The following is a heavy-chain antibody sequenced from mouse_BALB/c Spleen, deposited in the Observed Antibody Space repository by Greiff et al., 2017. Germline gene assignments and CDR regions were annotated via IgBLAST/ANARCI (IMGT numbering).Heavy chain of an antibody. Sequence: EVKLMESGPELVKPGASVKIPCKASGYTFTDYNMDWVKQSHGKSLEWIGDINPNNGGTIYNQKFKGKATLTVDKSSSTAYMELRSLTSEDTAVYYCAITTVVATDYAMDYWGQGTSVTVSS. CDR1: GYTFTDYN. CDR2: INPNNGGT. D-gene: IGHD1-1*01. V-gene: IGHV1-18*01. J-gene: IGHJ4*01. CDR3: AITTVVATDYAMDY.